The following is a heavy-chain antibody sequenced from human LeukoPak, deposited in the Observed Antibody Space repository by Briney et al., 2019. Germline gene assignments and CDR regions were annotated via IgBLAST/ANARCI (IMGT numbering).Heavy chain of an antibody. J-gene: IGHJ4*02. CDR1: GYTSTGYY. CDR2: INPNSGGT. CDR3: AAIEDSSSWYYFDY. Sequence: ASVKVSCKASGYTSTGYYMHWVRQAPGQGLEWMGWINPNSGGTNYAQKFQGRVTMTRDTSISTAYMELSRLRSDDTAVYYCAAIEDSSSWYYFDYWGQGTLVTVSS. D-gene: IGHD6-13*01. V-gene: IGHV1-2*02.